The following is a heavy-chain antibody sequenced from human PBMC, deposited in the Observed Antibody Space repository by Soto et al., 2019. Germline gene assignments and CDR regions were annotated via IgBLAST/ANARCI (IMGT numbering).Heavy chain of an antibody. D-gene: IGHD3-22*01. J-gene: IGHJ6*02. V-gene: IGHV3-30*18. Sequence: GSLRLSCAASGFTFSSYGMHWARQAPGKGLEWVAVISYDGSNKYYADSVKGRFTISRDNSKNTLYLQMNSLRAEDTAVYYCAKDRPSMIVDLGYGMDVWGQGTTVTVSS. CDR3: AKDRPSMIVDLGYGMDV. CDR1: GFTFSSYG. CDR2: ISYDGSNK.